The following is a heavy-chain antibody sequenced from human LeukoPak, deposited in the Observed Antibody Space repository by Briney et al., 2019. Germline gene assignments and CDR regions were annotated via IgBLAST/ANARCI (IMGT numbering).Heavy chain of an antibody. Sequence: PSETLSHTCAVYGGSFSGYYWSWIRQPPGKGLEWIGEINHSGSTNYNPSLKSRVTISVDTSKNQFSLKLSSVTAADTAVYYCARGLTGYSSGWYGVKYYFDYWGQGTLVTVSS. CDR2: INHSGST. J-gene: IGHJ4*02. V-gene: IGHV4-34*01. CDR1: GGSFSGYY. CDR3: ARGLTGYSSGWYGVKYYFDY. D-gene: IGHD6-19*01.